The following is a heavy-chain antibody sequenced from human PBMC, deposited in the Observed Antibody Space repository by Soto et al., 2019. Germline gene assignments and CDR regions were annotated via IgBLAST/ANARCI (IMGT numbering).Heavy chain of an antibody. Sequence: TLSLTCAVYGGSFSGYYWSWIRQPPGKGLEWIGEINHSGSTNYNPSLKSRVTISVDTSKNQFSLKLSSVTAADTAVYYCARGKRAARRGNWFDPWGQGTLVTVSS. CDR1: GGSFSGYY. D-gene: IGHD6-6*01. CDR2: INHSGST. V-gene: IGHV4-34*01. CDR3: ARGKRAARRGNWFDP. J-gene: IGHJ5*02.